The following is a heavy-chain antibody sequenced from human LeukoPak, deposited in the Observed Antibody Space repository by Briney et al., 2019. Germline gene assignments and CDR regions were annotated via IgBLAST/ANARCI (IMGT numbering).Heavy chain of an antibody. Sequence: ASVKVSCKASGYTFTAYYMHWVRQAPGQGLEWMGWINPNSGDTHYAQNFQARVTMTTDTSISTVYMDLSRLRSDDTAVYYCAREKIVPAAIIFDYWGQGTLVTVSS. CDR1: GYTFTAYY. V-gene: IGHV1-2*02. CDR3: AREKIVPAAIIFDY. D-gene: IGHD2-2*01. CDR2: INPNSGDT. J-gene: IGHJ4*02.